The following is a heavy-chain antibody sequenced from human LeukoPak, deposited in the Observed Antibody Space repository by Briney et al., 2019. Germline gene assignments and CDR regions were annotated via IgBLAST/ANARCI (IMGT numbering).Heavy chain of an antibody. CDR1: GFTFSNAW. V-gene: IGHV3-15*01. D-gene: IGHD2-15*01. J-gene: IGHJ4*02. CDR3: TTLRLDIVAVVAAYYFDY. Sequence: GGSLRLSCAASGFTFSNAWRSWVRQAPGKGLEWVGRIKSKTDGGTTDYAAPVKGRFTISRDDSKNTLYLQMNSLKTEDTAVYYCTTLRLDIVAVVAAYYFDYWAQETLVTVSS. CDR2: IKSKTDGGTT.